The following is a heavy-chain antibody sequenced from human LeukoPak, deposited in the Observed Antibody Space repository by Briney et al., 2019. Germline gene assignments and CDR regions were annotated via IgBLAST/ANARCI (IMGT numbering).Heavy chain of an antibody. CDR2: INPNSGGT. CDR1: GGTFSSYA. Sequence: ASVKVSCKASGGTFSSYAISWVRQAPGQGLEWMGWINPNSGGTNYAQKFQGRVTMTRDTSISTAYMELSRLRSDDTAVYYCAREQQLVSDYWGQGTLVTVSS. J-gene: IGHJ4*02. CDR3: AREQQLVSDY. D-gene: IGHD6-6*01. V-gene: IGHV1-2*02.